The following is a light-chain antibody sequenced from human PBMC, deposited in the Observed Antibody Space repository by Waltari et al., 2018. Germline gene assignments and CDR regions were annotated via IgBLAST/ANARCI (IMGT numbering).Light chain of an antibody. Sequence: EIVLTQSPGTLSLSPGERATLSCRASQSVSSTYLAWYQQKPGQAPRLLIYGASSRATGIPDRFSGSGSGTDFTLTISRLEPEDFAVYYCQQYGSSPPGFTCGPGTKVDIK. V-gene: IGKV3-20*01. CDR1: QSVSSTY. CDR2: GAS. CDR3: QQYGSSPPGFT. J-gene: IGKJ3*01.